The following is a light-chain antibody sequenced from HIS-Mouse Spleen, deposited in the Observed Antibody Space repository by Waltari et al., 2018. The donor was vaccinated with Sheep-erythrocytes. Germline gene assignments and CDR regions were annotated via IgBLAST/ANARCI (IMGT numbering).Light chain of an antibody. CDR3: QQYNNWPPWT. CDR2: GGS. Sequence: EIVMTQSPAPLSVSPGERATLSCRASQSVSSNLAWYQQKPGQAPRLLIYGGSTRATGIPARFSGSGSGTEFTLTISSMQSEDLAVYYCQQYNNWPPWTFGQGTKVEIK. CDR1: QSVSSN. J-gene: IGKJ1*01. V-gene: IGKV3-15*01.